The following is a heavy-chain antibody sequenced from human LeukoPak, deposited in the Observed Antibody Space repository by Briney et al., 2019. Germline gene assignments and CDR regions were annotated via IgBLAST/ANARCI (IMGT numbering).Heavy chain of an antibody. CDR3: ARTRLGGVDAFDI. CDR1: GFTFSSYG. CDR2: IWYDGSNK. V-gene: IGHV3-33*01. D-gene: IGHD3-16*01. Sequence: PGRSLRLSCAASGFTFSSYGMHWVRQARGKGLEWVAVIWYDGSNKYYADSVKGRFTISRDNSKNTLYLQMNSLRAEDTAVYYCARTRLGGVDAFDIWGQGTMVTVSS. J-gene: IGHJ3*02.